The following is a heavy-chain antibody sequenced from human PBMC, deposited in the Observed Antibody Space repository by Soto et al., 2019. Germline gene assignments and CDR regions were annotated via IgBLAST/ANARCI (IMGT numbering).Heavy chain of an antibody. J-gene: IGHJ5*02. Sequence: SETLSLTCTVSGGSISSSSYYWGWIRQPPGKGLEWIGSIYYSGSTYYNPSLKSRVTISVDTSKNQSSLKLSSVTAADTAVYYCARTLGLAWFDPWGQGTLVTVSS. V-gene: IGHV4-39*01. CDR1: GGSISSSSYY. D-gene: IGHD1-26*01. CDR2: IYYSGST. CDR3: ARTLGLAWFDP.